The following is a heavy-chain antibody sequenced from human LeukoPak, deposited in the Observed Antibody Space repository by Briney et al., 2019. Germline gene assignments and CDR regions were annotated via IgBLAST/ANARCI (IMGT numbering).Heavy chain of an antibody. V-gene: IGHV4-39*01. D-gene: IGHD3-10*01. Sequence: SETLSLSCTVSGGSISSSSYYWGWIRQPPGKGLEWIGSIYYSGSTYYNPSLKSRVTISVDTSKNQFSLKLSSVTAADTAVYYCAKLPSYYYGSGQDYWGQGTLVTVSS. CDR1: GGSISSSSYY. CDR2: IYYSGST. CDR3: AKLPSYYYGSGQDY. J-gene: IGHJ4*02.